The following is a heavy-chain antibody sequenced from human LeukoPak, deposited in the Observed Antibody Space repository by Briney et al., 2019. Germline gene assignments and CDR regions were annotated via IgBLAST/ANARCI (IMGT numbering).Heavy chain of an antibody. CDR1: TVSVTSYY. V-gene: IGHV4-59*02. CDR3: ARVEEGYGSGRRENYYYYYMDV. D-gene: IGHD3-10*01. CDR2: IYYSGST. J-gene: IGHJ6*03. Sequence: SETLSLTCTVSTVSVTSYYWTWIRQPPGKGLEWIGYIYYSGSTNYNPSLKSRVTISVDTSKNQFSLKLRSVTAADTAVYYCARVEEGYGSGRRENYYYYYMDVWGKGTTVTISS.